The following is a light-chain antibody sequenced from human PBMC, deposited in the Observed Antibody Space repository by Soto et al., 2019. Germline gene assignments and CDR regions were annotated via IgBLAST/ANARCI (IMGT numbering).Light chain of an antibody. CDR2: KVS. V-gene: IGKV2-30*01. CDR3: MQATHWRPYT. Sequence: EVVMTQSPGNLTVTLGQPASISCWSSQGLVYSDGNTYLNWFQRRPGHSPRRLLYKVSFRDSGVPDRCSGSGSGTAFTLTISRVEAEDVRIYYCMQATHWRPYTFGQGTKLEIK. CDR1: QGLVYSDGNTY. J-gene: IGKJ2*01.